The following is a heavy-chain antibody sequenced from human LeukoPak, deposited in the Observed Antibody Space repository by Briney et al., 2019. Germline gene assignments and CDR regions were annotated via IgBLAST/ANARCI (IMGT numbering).Heavy chain of an antibody. Sequence: ASVKVSCKASGYSFTSYGISWVRQAPGQGLAWMGWISAYNGNTNYAQRLQGRVTMTRDTSTSTVYMELSSLRSEDTAVYYCARVEGSGSYYNGRLDYWGQGTLVTVSS. J-gene: IGHJ4*02. CDR3: ARVEGSGSYYNGRLDY. D-gene: IGHD3-10*01. V-gene: IGHV1-18*01. CDR2: ISAYNGNT. CDR1: GYSFTSYG.